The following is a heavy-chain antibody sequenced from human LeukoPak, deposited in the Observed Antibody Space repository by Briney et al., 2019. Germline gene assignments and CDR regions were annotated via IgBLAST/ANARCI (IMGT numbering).Heavy chain of an antibody. J-gene: IGHJ3*02. CDR2: INPNSGGT. V-gene: IGHV1-2*02. D-gene: IGHD6-19*01. CDR1: GYTFTGYY. Sequence: ASVKVSCKASGYTFTGYYMHWVRQAPGQGLEWMGWINPNSGGTNYAQKFQGRVTMTRDTSISTAYMELSTLRSDDTAVYYCARELKYSSGWLVAFDIWGQGTMVTVSS. CDR3: ARELKYSSGWLVAFDI.